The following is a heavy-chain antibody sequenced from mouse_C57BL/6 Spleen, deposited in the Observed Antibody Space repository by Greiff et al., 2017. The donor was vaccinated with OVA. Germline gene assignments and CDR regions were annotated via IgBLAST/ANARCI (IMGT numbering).Heavy chain of an antibody. J-gene: IGHJ4*01. CDR3: ARRIYYEYDGGRAMDY. V-gene: IGHV1-69*01. CDR1: GYTFTSYW. Sequence: QVQLKQPGAELVMPGASVKLSCKASGYTFTSYWMHWVKQRPGQGLEWIGEIDPSDSYTNYNQKFKGKSTLTVDKSSSTAYMQLSSLTSEDSAVYYCARRIYYEYDGGRAMDYWGQGTSVTVSS. CDR2: IDPSDSYT. D-gene: IGHD2-4*01.